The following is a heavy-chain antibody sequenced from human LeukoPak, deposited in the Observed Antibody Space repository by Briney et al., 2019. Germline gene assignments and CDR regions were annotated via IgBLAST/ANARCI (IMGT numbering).Heavy chain of an antibody. V-gene: IGHV1-2*02. D-gene: IGHD2-15*01. J-gene: IGHJ4*02. CDR1: GYSFTDYL. CDR3: AREGGGGIDIEPSFDY. CDR2: INPNSGGT. Sequence: ASVKVSCKASGYSFTDYLMHWVRQAPGQGLEWMGWINPNSGGTKYAQKFQGRVTMTRDTSISTAYMEVSRVRSDDTAVYYCAREGGGGIDIEPSFDYWGQGTLVTVSS.